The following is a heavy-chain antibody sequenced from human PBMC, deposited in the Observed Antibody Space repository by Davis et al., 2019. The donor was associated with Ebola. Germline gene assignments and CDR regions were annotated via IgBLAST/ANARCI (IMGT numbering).Heavy chain of an antibody. V-gene: IGHV3-30*03. CDR3: SSPNFDY. CDR1: GYSISSGY. J-gene: IGHJ4*02. CDR2: ISYDGSNK. Sequence: LSLTCTVSGYSISSGYYRGWIRQSPGKGLEWVAVISYDGSNKYYADSVKGRFTISRDNSKNTLYLQMNSLRAEDTAVYYCSSPNFDYWGQGTLVTVSS.